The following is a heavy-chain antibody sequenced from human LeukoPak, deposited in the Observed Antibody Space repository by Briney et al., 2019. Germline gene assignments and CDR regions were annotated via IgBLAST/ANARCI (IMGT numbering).Heavy chain of an antibody. J-gene: IGHJ4*02. CDR3: ARDQRYYYDSSGYYHFDY. CDR1: GGTFSSYA. CDR2: IIPIFGTA. D-gene: IGHD3-22*01. V-gene: IGHV1-69*05. Sequence: GSSVKVSCKASGGTFSSYAISWVRQAPGQELEWMGGIIPIFGTANYAQKFQGRVTITTDESTSTAYMELSSLRSEDTAVYYCARDQRYYYDSSGYYHFDYWGQGTLVTVSS.